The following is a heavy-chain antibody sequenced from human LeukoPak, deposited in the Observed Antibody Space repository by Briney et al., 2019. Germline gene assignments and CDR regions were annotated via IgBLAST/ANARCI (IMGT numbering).Heavy chain of an antibody. D-gene: IGHD5-18*01. CDR3: AKGRGYGYLPDAFDI. CDR2: ISGSGDST. V-gene: IGHV3-23*01. CDR1: GFTFSSYA. J-gene: IGHJ3*02. Sequence: PGGSLRLSCAASGFTFSSYAMIWVRQAPGKGLEWVTGISGSGDSTYYADSVKGRFTISRDNSKNTLYLQMNSLRAEDTAVYYCAKGRGYGYLPDAFDIWGQGTMVTVSS.